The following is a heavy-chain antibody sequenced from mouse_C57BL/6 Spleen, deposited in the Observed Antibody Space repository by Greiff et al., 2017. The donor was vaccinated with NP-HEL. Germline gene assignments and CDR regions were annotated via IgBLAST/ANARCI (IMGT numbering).Heavy chain of an antibody. D-gene: IGHD2-4*01. J-gene: IGHJ4*01. CDR2: IYPGSGST. Sequence: QVQLQQPGAELVKPGASVKMSCKASGYTFTSYWITWVKQRPGQGLEWIGDIYPGSGSTNYNEKFKSKATLTVDTSSSTAYMQLSSLTSEDSAVYYCARYDYDEFYYAMDYWGQGTSVTVSS. CDR3: ARYDYDEFYYAMDY. CDR1: GYTFTSYW. V-gene: IGHV1-55*01.